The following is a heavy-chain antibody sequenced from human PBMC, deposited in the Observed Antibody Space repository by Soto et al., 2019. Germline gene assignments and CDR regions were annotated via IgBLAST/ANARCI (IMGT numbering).Heavy chain of an antibody. D-gene: IGHD2-21*01. J-gene: IGHJ4*02. Sequence: PGGSLRLSCAASGFSFSNFAMSWVRQAPGKGLEWVSGIGAGGDITFYADSVKGRFGISRDNSKNTVYLQVNSLRAEDTAVYFCAKDDFTDRGEDYFVHWGPGTLVTVSS. CDR3: AKDDFTDRGEDYFVH. CDR2: IGAGGDIT. CDR1: GFSFSNFA. V-gene: IGHV3-23*01.